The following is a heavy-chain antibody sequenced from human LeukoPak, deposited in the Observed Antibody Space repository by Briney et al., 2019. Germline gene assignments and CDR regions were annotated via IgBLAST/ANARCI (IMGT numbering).Heavy chain of an antibody. CDR1: GYTFTSYG. CDR2: ISAYNGNT. D-gene: IGHD3-22*01. J-gene: IGHJ4*02. CDR3: AAGMIVVVKGNYFDY. V-gene: IGHV1-18*01. Sequence: ASVKVSCKASGYTFTSYGISWVRPAPGQGREWMGWISAYNGNTNYAQKLQGRVTMTTDTSTSTAYMELRSLRSDDTAVYYCAAGMIVVVKGNYFDYWGQGTLVTVSS.